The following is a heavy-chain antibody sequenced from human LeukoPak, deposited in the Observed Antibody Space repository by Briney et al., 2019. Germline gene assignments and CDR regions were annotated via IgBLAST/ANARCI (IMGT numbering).Heavy chain of an antibody. V-gene: IGHV3-7*01. J-gene: IGHJ6*04. CDR3: VRESDVWSGPGIGRPLDV. CDR2: IKEDGSDK. D-gene: IGHD3-3*01. CDR1: TFTFSSLW. Sequence: GGSLRLSCAVSTFTFSSLWMSWVRQAPGRGLEWVANIKEDGSDKQYVDSVRGRFTISRDNAKNSVSLQMDGLRAEDTAVYHCVRESDVWSGPGIGRPLDVWGKGTTVTVSS.